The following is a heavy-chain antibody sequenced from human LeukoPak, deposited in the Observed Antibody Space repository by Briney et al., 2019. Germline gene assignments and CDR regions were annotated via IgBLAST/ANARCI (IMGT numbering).Heavy chain of an antibody. CDR3: ARGRRCSSTSCYFSLYYYYYMDV. CDR1: GGTFSSYA. Sequence: SVKVSCKASGGTFSSYAISWVRQAPGQGLEWMGGIIPIFGTANYAQKFQGRVTITADESTSTAYMELSSLRSEDTAVYYCARGRRCSSTSCYFSLYYYYYMDVWGKGTTVTISS. V-gene: IGHV1-69*13. J-gene: IGHJ6*03. CDR2: IIPIFGTA. D-gene: IGHD2-2*01.